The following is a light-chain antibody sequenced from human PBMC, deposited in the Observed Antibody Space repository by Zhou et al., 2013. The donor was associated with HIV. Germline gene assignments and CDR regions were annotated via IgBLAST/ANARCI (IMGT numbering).Light chain of an antibody. CDR1: HTISANY. CDR2: GAS. Sequence: EIVLTQSPGTLSLSPGEGATLSCRASHTISANYLAWYQQKPGQAPRLLVYGASTRATGIPDRFTGSGSGTDFTLTITRLEPEDFAVYFCQQYGTSPWTFGKGPRWKSN. V-gene: IGKV3-20*01. CDR3: QQYGTSPWT. J-gene: IGKJ1*01.